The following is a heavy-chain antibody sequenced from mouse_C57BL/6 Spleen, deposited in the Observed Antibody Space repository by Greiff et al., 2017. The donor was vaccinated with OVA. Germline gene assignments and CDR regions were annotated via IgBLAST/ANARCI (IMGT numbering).Heavy chain of an antibody. J-gene: IGHJ2*01. CDR3: ARGEGYSDY. V-gene: IGHV3-6*01. D-gene: IGHD2-3*01. CDR1: GYSITSGYY. CDR2: ISYDGSN. Sequence: ESGPGLVKPSQSLSLTCSVTGYSITSGYYWNWIRQFPGNKLEWMGYISYDGSNNYNPSLKNRISITRDTSKNQFFLKLNSVTTKDTATYYCARGEGYSDYWGQGTTLTVSS.